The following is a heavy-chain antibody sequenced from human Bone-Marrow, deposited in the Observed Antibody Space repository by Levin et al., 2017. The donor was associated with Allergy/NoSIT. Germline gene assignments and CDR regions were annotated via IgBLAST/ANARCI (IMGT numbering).Heavy chain of an antibody. CDR1: GYSFINYW. J-gene: IGHJ5*02. Sequence: GESLKISCKGVGYSFINYWIVWVHQMPGKGLEWMGIVYPGGADTRYSPSFDGQVTISADQSSNTAYLHWRSLKTSETSVYYCARRGILGGNWLDHWGQGTLVTVSS. CDR3: ARRGILGGNWLDH. V-gene: IGHV5-51*07. CDR2: VYPGGADT. D-gene: IGHD3-16*01.